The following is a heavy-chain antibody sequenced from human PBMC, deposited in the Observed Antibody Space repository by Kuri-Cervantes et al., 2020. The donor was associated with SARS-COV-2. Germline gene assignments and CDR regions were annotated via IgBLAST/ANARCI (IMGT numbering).Heavy chain of an antibody. D-gene: IGHD4-23*01. Sequence: SETLSLTCSVSGASINSHYWSWIRQPPGKGLEWIGEINHSGSTNYNPSLKSRVTISVDTSKNQFSLKLSSVTAADTAVYYCARPGGFLDVWGKGTTVTVSS. CDR3: ARPGGFLDV. CDR2: INHSGST. J-gene: IGHJ6*04. V-gene: IGHV4-34*01. CDR1: GASINSHY.